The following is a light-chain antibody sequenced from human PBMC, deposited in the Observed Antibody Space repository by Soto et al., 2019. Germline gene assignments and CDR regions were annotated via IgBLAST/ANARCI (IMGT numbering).Light chain of an antibody. V-gene: IGKV3-11*01. CDR2: HAS. J-gene: IGKJ4*01. CDR1: QSVSSY. Sequence: EIVLTQSPATLSLSPGERATLSCRASQSVSSYLAWYQQKPGQAPRLLIYHASNRATGIPARFSGSASGTDFTLTISSLVPEDFAVYYCQRRSTWPLTFGGGTNVAIK. CDR3: QRRSTWPLT.